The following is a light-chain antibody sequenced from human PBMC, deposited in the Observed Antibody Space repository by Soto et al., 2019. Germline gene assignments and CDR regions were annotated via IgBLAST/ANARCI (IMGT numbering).Light chain of an antibody. J-gene: IGLJ1*01. CDR1: SSTIGAGYD. Sequence: QSVLTQPPSVSGAPGQRVTLSCTGSSSTIGAGYDVHWYQQLPGTAPKLLIYGNSNRPSGVPDRFSGSKSGTSASLATTGLQAEDEADYYCQSYDSSLSGYVFGTGTKVTVL. V-gene: IGLV1-40*01. CDR2: GNS. CDR3: QSYDSSLSGYV.